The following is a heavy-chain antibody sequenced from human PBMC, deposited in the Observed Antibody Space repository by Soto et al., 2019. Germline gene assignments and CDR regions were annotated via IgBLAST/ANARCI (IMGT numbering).Heavy chain of an antibody. D-gene: IGHD3-22*01. CDR1: AYTSTSYY. CDR2: INPNTGGT. V-gene: IGHV1-2*02. Sequence: SKASAYTSTSYYIHWLRQPPAQGREWMGWINPNTGGTNYAPTFQGRVTMSRDASINTDYLELSSLTSADTAVYYCGRDPYYDSTAYYCVGCFDPWGQGTLVTVSS. J-gene: IGHJ5*02. CDR3: GRDPYYDSTAYYCVGCFDP.